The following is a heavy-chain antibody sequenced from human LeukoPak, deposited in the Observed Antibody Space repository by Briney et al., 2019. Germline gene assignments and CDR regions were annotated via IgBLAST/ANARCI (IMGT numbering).Heavy chain of an antibody. CDR1: GFTFSSYA. J-gene: IGHJ4*02. CDR2: ISGSGGST. Sequence: GGSLRLSCAASGFTFSSYAMSWVRQAPGKGLEWVSAISGSGGSTYYADSVKGRFTISRDNSKNTLYLQMNSLKTEDTAVYYCTSIDSYYDYVWGSFNWGRGTLVTVSS. V-gene: IGHV3-23*01. D-gene: IGHD3-16*01. CDR3: TSIDSYYDYVWGSFN.